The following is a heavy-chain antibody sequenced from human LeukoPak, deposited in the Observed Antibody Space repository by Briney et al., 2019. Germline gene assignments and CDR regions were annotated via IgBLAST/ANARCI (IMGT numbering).Heavy chain of an antibody. CDR1: GGSISSYY. V-gene: IGHV4-59*01. D-gene: IGHD6-13*01. Sequence: SETLSLTCTVSGGSISSYYWSWIRQLPGKGLEWIGYIYYSGSTNYNPSLKSRVTISVDTSKNQFSLKLSSVTAADTAVYYCARWSEGIAALDAFDIWGQGTMVTVSS. CDR3: ARWSEGIAALDAFDI. CDR2: IYYSGST. J-gene: IGHJ3*02.